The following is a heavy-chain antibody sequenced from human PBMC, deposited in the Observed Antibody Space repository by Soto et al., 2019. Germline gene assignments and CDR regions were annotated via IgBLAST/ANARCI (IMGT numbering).Heavy chain of an antibody. D-gene: IGHD1-26*01. J-gene: IGHJ3*01. CDR3: AKDCDLLLAFDL. CDR1: GFTFSSYA. CDR2: ISASGGRT. V-gene: IGHV3-23*01. Sequence: EVQLLESGGGLVQPGGSLRISCAASGFTFSSYAMSWVRQAPGKGLEWVSGISASGGRTYYADSVKGRFTISRDNSKNTMYLQMNSLRVEDTAVYKCAKDCDLLLAFDLWGQGTMVTVSS.